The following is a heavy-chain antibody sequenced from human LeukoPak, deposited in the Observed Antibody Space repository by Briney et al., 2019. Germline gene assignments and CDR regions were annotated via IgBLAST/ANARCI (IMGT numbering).Heavy chain of an antibody. CDR1: GFTFSSYA. D-gene: IGHD6-13*01. CDR3: ARGKQQLFDY. J-gene: IGHJ4*02. V-gene: IGHV3-21*01. CDR2: ISSSSSYI. Sequence: GGSLRLSCAASGFTFSSYAMSWVRQAPGKGLEWVSSISSSSSYIYYADSVKGRFTISRDNAKNSLYLQMNSLRAEDTAVYYCARGKQQLFDYWGQGTLVTVSS.